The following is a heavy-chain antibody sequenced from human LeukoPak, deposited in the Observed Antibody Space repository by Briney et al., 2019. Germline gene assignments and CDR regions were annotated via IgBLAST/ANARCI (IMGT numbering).Heavy chain of an antibody. CDR3: AREKGFGEFYYYYMDV. Sequence: GGSLRLSCAASRFTFSSNWMHWVRQAPGKGLVWVSRINSDGSSTSYADSVKGRFTISRDNAKNTLYLQMNSLRAEDTAVYYCAREKGFGEFYYYYMDVWGKGTTVTVSS. V-gene: IGHV3-74*01. J-gene: IGHJ6*03. D-gene: IGHD3-10*01. CDR2: INSDGSST. CDR1: RFTFSSNW.